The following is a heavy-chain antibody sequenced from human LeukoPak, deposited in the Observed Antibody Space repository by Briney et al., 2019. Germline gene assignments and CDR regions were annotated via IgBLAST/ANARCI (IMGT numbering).Heavy chain of an antibody. CDR2: ISAYNGNT. V-gene: IGHV1-18*01. Sequence: ASVKVSCKASGYTFTSYGISWVRQAPGQGLEWMGWISAYNGNTNYAQKLQGRVTITTDTSTSTAYMELRSLRSDDTAVYYCASSDGSGSHYPRDYWGQGTLVTVSS. D-gene: IGHD3-10*01. CDR1: GYTFTSYG. J-gene: IGHJ4*02. CDR3: ASSDGSGSHYPRDY.